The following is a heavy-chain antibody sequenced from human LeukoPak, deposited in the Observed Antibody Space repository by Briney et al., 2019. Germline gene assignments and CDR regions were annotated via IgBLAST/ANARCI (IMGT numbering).Heavy chain of an antibody. J-gene: IGHJ4*02. Sequence: SETLSLTCTVSGGSISSYYWSWIRQPPGKGLEWIGYIYYSGSTNYNPSLKSRVTISVDMSKNQFSLKLSSVTAADTAVYYCARRGGPLYYFDYWGQGTLVTVSS. CDR2: IYYSGST. CDR3: ARRGGPLYYFDY. CDR1: GGSISSYY. D-gene: IGHD4-23*01. V-gene: IGHV4-59*08.